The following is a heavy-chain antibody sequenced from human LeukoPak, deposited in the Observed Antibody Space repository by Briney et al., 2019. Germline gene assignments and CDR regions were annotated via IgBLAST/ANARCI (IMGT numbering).Heavy chain of an antibody. Sequence: SETLSLTCTVSGGSISSGDYYWSWIRQPPGKGLEWIGYIYYSGSTYYNPSLKSRVTISVDTSKNQFSLKLSSVTAADAAVYYCARDSGYGVFDYWGQGTLVTVSS. D-gene: IGHD5-12*01. CDR3: ARDSGYGVFDY. CDR2: IYYSGST. V-gene: IGHV4-30-4*01. J-gene: IGHJ4*02. CDR1: GGSISSGDYY.